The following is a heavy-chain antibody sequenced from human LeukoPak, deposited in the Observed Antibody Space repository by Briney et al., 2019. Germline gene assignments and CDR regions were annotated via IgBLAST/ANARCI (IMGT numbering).Heavy chain of an antibody. CDR1: GFTVSSNY. CDR2: IYSGGST. Sequence: PGGSLRLSCAASGFTVSSNYMSWVRQAPGKGLEWVSVIYSGGSTYYADSVKGRFTISRDNSKNTLYLQMNSLRAEDTAVYYCARLLGGYFDWLFQGGYFDYWGQGTLVTVSS. J-gene: IGHJ4*02. CDR3: ARLLGGYFDWLFQGGYFDY. V-gene: IGHV3-66*04. D-gene: IGHD3-9*01.